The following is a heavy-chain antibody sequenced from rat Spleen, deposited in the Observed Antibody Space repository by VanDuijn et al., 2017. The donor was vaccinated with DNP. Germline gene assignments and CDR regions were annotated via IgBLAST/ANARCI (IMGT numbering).Heavy chain of an antibody. J-gene: IGHJ4*01. D-gene: IGHD4-1*01. Sequence: EVQLLESGGGLVQPGRSLKLSCVASGFTFSGYWMYWIRQAPGRGLEWVASINTDGDTTQYPDSVKGRFTVSRDNAQNTVCLQMNSLRSEDTATYYCAKDRTGGFAMDAWGQGTSVTVSP. CDR3: AKDRTGGFAMDA. CDR1: GFTFSGYW. V-gene: IGHV5-58*01. CDR2: INTDGDTT.